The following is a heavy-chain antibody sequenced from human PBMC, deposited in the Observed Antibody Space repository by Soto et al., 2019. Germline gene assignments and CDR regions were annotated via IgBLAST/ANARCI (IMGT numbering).Heavy chain of an antibody. CDR2: INSDGSST. D-gene: IGHD2-2*01. CDR1: GFTFSRHW. V-gene: IGHV3-74*03. J-gene: IGHJ4*02. CDR3: ARDGPDVTVVPGIDQPMVDY. Sequence: PGGSLRLSCAASGFTFSRHWMHWVRQVPGKGLVWLSRINSDGSSTAYADSVKGRFTISRDNAKNTLYLQMNSLGAEETAVYYCARDGPDVTVVPGIDQPMVDYWGQGTPVTVSS.